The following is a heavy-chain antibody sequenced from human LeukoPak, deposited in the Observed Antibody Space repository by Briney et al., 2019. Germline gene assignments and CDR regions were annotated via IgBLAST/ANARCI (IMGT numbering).Heavy chain of an antibody. V-gene: IGHV4-59*01. D-gene: IGHD6-13*01. CDR1: DGSFSGYY. CDR3: AREVVAAAGTVDY. J-gene: IGHJ4*02. CDR2: IYYSGST. Sequence: SETLPLTCAVYDGSFSGYYWSWIRQPPGKGLEWIGYIYYSGSTNYNPSLKSRVTISVDTSKNQFSLKLSSVTAADTAVYYCAREVVAAAGTVDYWGQGALVIVSS.